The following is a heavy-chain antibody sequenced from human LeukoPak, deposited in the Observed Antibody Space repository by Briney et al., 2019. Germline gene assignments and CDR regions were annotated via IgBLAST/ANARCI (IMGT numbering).Heavy chain of an antibody. V-gene: IGHV3-20*04. CDR3: AREAEMATMRFDP. CDR1: GFTFSSYS. CDR2: INWNGGST. D-gene: IGHD5-24*01. J-gene: IGHJ5*02. Sequence: GGSLRLSCAASGFTFSSYSMNWVRQAPGKGLEWVSGINWNGGSTGYADSVKGRFTISRDNAKNFLYLQMNSLRAEDTALYYCAREAEMATMRFDPWGQGTLVTVSS.